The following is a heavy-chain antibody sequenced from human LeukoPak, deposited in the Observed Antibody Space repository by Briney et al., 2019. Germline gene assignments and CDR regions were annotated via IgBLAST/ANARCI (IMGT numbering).Heavy chain of an antibody. V-gene: IGHV3-23*01. CDR1: GFTFSSYA. J-gene: IGHJ4*02. D-gene: IGHD6-19*01. CDR2: ISGSGGST. Sequence: GGSLRLSCAASGFTFSSYAINWVRQAPGKGLEWVLSISGSGGSTYYADSVKGRFTISRDNSKNTLDLQMNSLRAEDTAVYYCAKGPVAVAGYYFDHWDQGTLVTVSS. CDR3: AKGPVAVAGYYFDH.